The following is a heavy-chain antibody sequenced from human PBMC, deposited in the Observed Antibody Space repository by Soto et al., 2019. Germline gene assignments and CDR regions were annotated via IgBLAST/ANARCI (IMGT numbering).Heavy chain of an antibody. Sequence: EVQLVESGGGLVQPGGSLRLSCAASGFTFSSYSMNWVRQAPGKGLEWVSYISSSSSTIYYADSVKGRFTISRDNAKNSLYLQMNSLRAEDTAVYSCARGDIVATSYWGQGTLVTVSS. CDR1: GFTFSSYS. D-gene: IGHD5-12*01. CDR2: ISSSSSTI. CDR3: ARGDIVATSY. V-gene: IGHV3-48*01. J-gene: IGHJ4*02.